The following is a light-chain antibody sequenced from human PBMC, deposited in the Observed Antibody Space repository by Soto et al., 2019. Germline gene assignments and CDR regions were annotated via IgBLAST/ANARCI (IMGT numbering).Light chain of an antibody. V-gene: IGKV3D-20*02. CDR1: QSVSSSY. CDR2: CAS. Sequence: EIVLTQSPGTLSLSPGERATLSCRASQSVSSSYLAWYQQKPGQAPRLLIYCASSRATGIPARFSGSGSATDFTLTISSLEPEDSAVYYCQQRSNWPSLTCGGGTKGDIK. CDR3: QQRSNWPSLT. J-gene: IGKJ4*01.